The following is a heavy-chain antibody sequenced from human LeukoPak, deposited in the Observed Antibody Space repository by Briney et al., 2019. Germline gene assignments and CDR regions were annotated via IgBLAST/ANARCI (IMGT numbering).Heavy chain of an antibody. CDR1: GFTFSSYS. V-gene: IGHV3-30*18. Sequence: GGSLRLSCAASGFTFSSYSMNWVRQAPGKGLEWVAVISYDGSNKYYADSVKGRFTISRDNSKNTLYLQMNSLRAEDTAVYYCAKDSTVSLDYRGQGTLVTVSS. CDR3: AKDSTVSLDY. D-gene: IGHD4-11*01. CDR2: ISYDGSNK. J-gene: IGHJ4*02.